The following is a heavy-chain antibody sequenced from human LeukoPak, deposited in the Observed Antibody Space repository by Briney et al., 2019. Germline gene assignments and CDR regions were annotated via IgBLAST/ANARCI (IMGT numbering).Heavy chain of an antibody. CDR1: GFTFSTYS. J-gene: IGHJ4*02. CDR3: ARGCKIYSNSHFDS. Sequence: GGSLRLSCAASGFTFSTYSMNWVRQAPGKGLEWVSGINWSGSSTGYADSVKGRFTISRDNTKNSLYLQMNSLRAEDTAFYYCARGCKIYSNSHFDSWGQGTLVTVSS. CDR2: INWSGSST. V-gene: IGHV3-20*04. D-gene: IGHD4-11*01.